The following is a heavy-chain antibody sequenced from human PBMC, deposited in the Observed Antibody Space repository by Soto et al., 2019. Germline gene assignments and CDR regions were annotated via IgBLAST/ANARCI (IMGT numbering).Heavy chain of an antibody. D-gene: IGHD2-21*02. Sequence: QVQLVQSGAEVKKPGASVKVSCKGSGYIFITQPMYWVRQAPGQRLEWMGGINVGNGNTKYSQKFQGRVTITRDTSAITTYMELNSLKSEDTAVYYCAWLSMTDSVGFCQYWGQGTLVIVSS. CDR3: AWLSMTDSVGFCQY. CDR2: INVGNGNT. CDR1: GYIFITQP. V-gene: IGHV1-3*01. J-gene: IGHJ1*01.